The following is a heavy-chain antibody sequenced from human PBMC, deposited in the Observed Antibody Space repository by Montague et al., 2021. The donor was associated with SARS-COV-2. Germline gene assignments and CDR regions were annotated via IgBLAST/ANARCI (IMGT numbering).Heavy chain of an antibody. CDR1: GGSVSSGSYY. V-gene: IGHV4-61*02. Sequence: TLSLTCTVSGGSVSSGSYYWSWIRQPAGKGLEWIGRIYTSGSSNYNPSLKSRVTISVDTSKYQFSLKVSSVTAADTAVYYCARERSADYYDGSGYHSYKYGMDVWGQGATVTVSS. D-gene: IGHD3-22*01. CDR2: IYTSGSS. CDR3: ARERSADYYDGSGYHSYKYGMDV. J-gene: IGHJ6*02.